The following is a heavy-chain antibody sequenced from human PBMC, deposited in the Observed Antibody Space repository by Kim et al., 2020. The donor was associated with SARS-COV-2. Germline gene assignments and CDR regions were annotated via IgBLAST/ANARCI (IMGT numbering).Heavy chain of an antibody. CDR1: GFTFSSYA. V-gene: IGHV3-30*04. D-gene: IGHD2-21*02. Sequence: GGSLRLSCAASGFTFSSYAMHWVRQAPGKGLEWVAVISYDGSNKYYADSVKGRFTISRDNSKNTLYLQMNSLRAEDTAVYYCARDHFFLGDLAVVTPGGEPPGDYWGQGTLVTVSS. J-gene: IGHJ4*02. CDR3: ARDHFFLGDLAVVTPGGEPPGDY. CDR2: ISYDGSNK.